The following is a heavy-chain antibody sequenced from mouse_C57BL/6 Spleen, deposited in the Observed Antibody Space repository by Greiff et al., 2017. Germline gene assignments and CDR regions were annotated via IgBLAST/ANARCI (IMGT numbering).Heavy chain of an antibody. V-gene: IGHV2-2*01. D-gene: IGHD4-1*01. J-gene: IGHJ3*01. CDR1: GFSLTSYG. CDR2: IWSGGST. Sequence: QVQLQQSGPGLVQPSPSLSINCTASGFSLTSYGVHWVRQSPGKGLEWLGVIWSGGSTDYNAAFISRLSISKDNSKSQVFFKMNSLQADDTAIYYCARKTHDFDWDVAYWGQGTLVTVSA. CDR3: ARKTHDFDWDVAY.